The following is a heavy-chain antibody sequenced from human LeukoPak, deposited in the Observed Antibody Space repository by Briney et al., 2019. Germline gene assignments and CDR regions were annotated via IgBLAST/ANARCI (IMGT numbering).Heavy chain of an antibody. CDR1: GYSINNGYY. D-gene: IGHD4-23*01. CDR3: ARDARGGNSYYFDY. Sequence: SETLSLTCTVSGYSINNGYYWGWFRQPPGKGLEWIGSIYHVGTTSYNPSLKSRVTISVDTSKNHFSLKLNSVAAADTAVYYCARDARGGNSYYFDYWGQGTLVTVSS. J-gene: IGHJ4*02. CDR2: IYHVGTT. V-gene: IGHV4-38-2*02.